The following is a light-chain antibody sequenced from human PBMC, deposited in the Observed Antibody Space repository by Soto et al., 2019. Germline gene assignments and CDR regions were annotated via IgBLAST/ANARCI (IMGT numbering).Light chain of an antibody. Sequence: DIQLTQSPPTLSASVGDRVTITCRASQFISIWLAWYQQKPGNAPELLIYRASTLESGVPSRFSGSGSGTEFTLTISSLQPDDFATYYCQQYHDYSPQTLGQGTKVEIK. CDR2: RAS. J-gene: IGKJ1*01. V-gene: IGKV1-5*03. CDR3: QQYHDYSPQT. CDR1: QFISIW.